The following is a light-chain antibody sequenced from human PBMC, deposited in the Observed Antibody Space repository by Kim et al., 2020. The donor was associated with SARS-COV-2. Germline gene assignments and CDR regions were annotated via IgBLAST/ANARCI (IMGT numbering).Light chain of an antibody. Sequence: GQSFTTSRTVTSGDVGPYDYVSWYQQHPATVPKLIIYAVDKRPSGVSHRFSASKSGNTASLTISGLQPEDEAHYYCTSFTTSDTWIFGGGTKLTVL. CDR1: SGDVGPYDY. CDR3: TSFTTSDTWI. J-gene: IGLJ2*01. V-gene: IGLV2-14*03. CDR2: AVD.